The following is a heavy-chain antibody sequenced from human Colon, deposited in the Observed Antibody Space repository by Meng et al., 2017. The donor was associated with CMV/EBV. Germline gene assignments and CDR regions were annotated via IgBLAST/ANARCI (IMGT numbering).Heavy chain of an antibody. V-gene: IGHV3-9*01. CDR2: ITWNSGSR. CDR3: ARNIAAASNWFDS. J-gene: IGHJ5*01. Sequence: SLKISCAASGFRFDKFAMHWVRQAPGKGLEWVSSITWNSGSRAYGESVKGRFSISRDNARNYLYLQMYNLRADDTAVYYCARNIAAASNWFDSWGQGTLVTVSS. CDR1: GFRFDKFA. D-gene: IGHD6-25*01.